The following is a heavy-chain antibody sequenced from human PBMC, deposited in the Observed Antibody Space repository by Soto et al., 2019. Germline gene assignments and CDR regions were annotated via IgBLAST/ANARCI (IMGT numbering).Heavy chain of an antibody. CDR3: TTPTLNCSSTSCYWLDP. J-gene: IGHJ5*02. D-gene: IGHD2-2*01. CDR2: IRSKANSYAT. V-gene: IGHV3-73*01. Sequence: GGSLRLSCAASGFTFSGSAMHWVRQASGKGLEWVGRIRSKANSYATAYAASVKGRFTISRDDSKNTAYLQMNSLKTEDTAVYYCTTPTLNCSSTSCYWLDPWGQGTLVTVSS. CDR1: GFTFSGSA.